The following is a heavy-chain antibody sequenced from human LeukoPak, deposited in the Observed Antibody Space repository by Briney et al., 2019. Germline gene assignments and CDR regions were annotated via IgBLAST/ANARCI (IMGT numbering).Heavy chain of an antibody. J-gene: IGHJ3*01. CDR1: GFTFDDYA. D-gene: IGHD3-16*02. Sequence: GGSLRLSCAASGFTFDDYAMSWVRQTPGKGLEWVSGTNWDGGRTGYADSVKGRFTISRDNAKNSLYLQMNSLGAEDSAVYYCARDSLHPRRLSDAFDVWGQGTMVTVSS. CDR2: TNWDGGRT. CDR3: ARDSLHPRRLSDAFDV. V-gene: IGHV3-20*04.